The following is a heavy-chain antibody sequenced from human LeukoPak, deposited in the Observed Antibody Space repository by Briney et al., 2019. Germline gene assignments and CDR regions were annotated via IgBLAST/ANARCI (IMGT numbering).Heavy chain of an antibody. Sequence: SVKVSCKASGGTFSSYTISWVRQAPGQGLEWMGRIIPILGIANYAQKFQGRVTITADKSTSTAYMELSSLRSEDTAVYYCARAGIYYYYYMDVSGKGTTVTVSS. V-gene: IGHV1-69*02. J-gene: IGHJ6*03. D-gene: IGHD3-10*01. CDR1: GGTFSSYT. CDR3: ARAGIYYYYYMDV. CDR2: IIPILGIA.